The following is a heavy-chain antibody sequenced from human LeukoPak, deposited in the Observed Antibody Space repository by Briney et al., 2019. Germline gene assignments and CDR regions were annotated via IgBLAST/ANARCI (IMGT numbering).Heavy chain of an antibody. CDR3: AKHDYVWGSYRSAEDY. CDR2: ISAYNGNT. CDR1: GYTFTGYY. Sequence: ASVKVSCKASGYTFTGYYMHWVRQTPGQGLEWMGWISAYNGNTNYAQKLQGRVTMTTDTSTSTAYMELRSLRSDDTAVYYCAKHDYVWGSYRSAEDYWGQGTLVTVSS. D-gene: IGHD3-16*02. J-gene: IGHJ4*02. V-gene: IGHV1-18*04.